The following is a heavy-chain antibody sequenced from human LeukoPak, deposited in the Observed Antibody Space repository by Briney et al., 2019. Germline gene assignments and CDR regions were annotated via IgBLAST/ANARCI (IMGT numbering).Heavy chain of an antibody. CDR1: GYTFTGYY. CDR3: ASGDGLVISFGIWSPSYQWDY. D-gene: IGHD3/OR15-3a*01. V-gene: IGHV1-2*02. CDR2: INPNSGGT. Sequence: ASVKVSCKASGYTFTGYYMHWVRQAPGQGLEWMGWINPNSGGTNYAQKFQGRVTMTRDTSISTAYMGLSRLRSDDTAVYYCASGDGLVISFGIWSPSYQWDYWGQGTLVTVSS. J-gene: IGHJ4*02.